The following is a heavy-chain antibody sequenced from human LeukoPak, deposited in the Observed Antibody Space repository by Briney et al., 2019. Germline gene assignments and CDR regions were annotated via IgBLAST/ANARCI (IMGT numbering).Heavy chain of an antibody. J-gene: IGHJ4*02. CDR3: AKGFHRFVDF. V-gene: IGHV3-30*18. D-gene: IGHD3-3*01. Sequence: PGGSLRLSCAASGFTFSSYAMSWVRQAPGKGLDWVAFISYDGSNSYYADSVKGRFIMSRDNSRDTLYLQMDSLRADDTAVYYCAKGFHRFVDFWGQGTLVTVSS. CDR1: GFTFSSYA. CDR2: ISYDGSNS.